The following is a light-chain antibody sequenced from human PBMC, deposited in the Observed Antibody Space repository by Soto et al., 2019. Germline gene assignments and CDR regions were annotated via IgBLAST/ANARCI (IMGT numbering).Light chain of an antibody. CDR3: HQYGSSPLT. CDR1: QSVSSNY. V-gene: IGKV3-20*01. CDR2: GAS. Sequence: EIVLTQSPGTLSLSPGERATLSCRASQSVSSNYLAWYQHRPGQAPRLLIYGASSRATGIPDRFSASGSATDFTLTITRLEPEDFAVYYCHQYGSSPLTFGGGTKVDIK. J-gene: IGKJ4*01.